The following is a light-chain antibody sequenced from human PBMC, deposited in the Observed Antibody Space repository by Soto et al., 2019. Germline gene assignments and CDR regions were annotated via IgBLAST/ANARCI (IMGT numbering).Light chain of an antibody. CDR2: VAS. CDR1: QGISTY. V-gene: IGKV1-9*01. Sequence: DIQLTQSPSFLSASVGDRVTITCRASQGISTYLAWYQQKSGKAPKLLIYVASTFQSGVPSRFSGSGSGTEFTVTISSLQPEDLAIYYCQQLYSYPYTFGQGTKLEI. J-gene: IGKJ2*01. CDR3: QQLYSYPYT.